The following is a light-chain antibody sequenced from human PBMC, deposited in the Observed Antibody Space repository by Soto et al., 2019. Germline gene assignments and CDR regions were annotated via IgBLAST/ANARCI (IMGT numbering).Light chain of an antibody. J-gene: IGLJ1*01. CDR3: QAWDSSTYV. Sequence: SYELTQPPSVSVSPGQTASITCSGDKLGDKHACWYQQKPGQSPVLVIYQDSKRPSGIPERFSGSNSGNTATLTISGTQAMDEADYYCQAWDSSTYVFGTGTQLTVL. CDR2: QDS. CDR1: KLGDKH. V-gene: IGLV3-1*01.